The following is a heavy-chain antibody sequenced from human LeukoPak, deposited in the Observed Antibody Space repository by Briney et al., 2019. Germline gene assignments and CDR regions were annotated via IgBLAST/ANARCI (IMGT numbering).Heavy chain of an antibody. CDR2: TYYRSKWYN. D-gene: IGHD1-26*01. J-gene: IGHJ4*02. V-gene: IGHV6-1*01. Sequence: SQTLSLTCAISGDSVASNSAAWNWIRQSPSRGLEWLGRTYYRSKWYNAYAVSVKSRISINPDTSKNQFSLKLSSVTAADTAVYYCARVNKIWEYFDYWGRGTLVTVSS. CDR1: GDSVASNSAA. CDR3: ARVNKIWEYFDY.